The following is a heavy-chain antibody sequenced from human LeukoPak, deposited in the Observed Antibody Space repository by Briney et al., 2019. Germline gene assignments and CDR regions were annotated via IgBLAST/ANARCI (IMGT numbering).Heavy chain of an antibody. J-gene: IGHJ4*02. V-gene: IGHV1-69*13. CDR2: IIPIFGTA. CDR3: ARNGAKYSSSWYYFDY. CDR1: GGTFSSYA. Sequence: VASVKVSCKASGGTFSSYAISWVRQAPGQGLEWMGGIIPIFGTANDAQKFQGRVTITADESTSTAYMELSSLRSEDTAVYYCARNGAKYSSSWYYFDYWGQGTLVTVSS. D-gene: IGHD6-13*01.